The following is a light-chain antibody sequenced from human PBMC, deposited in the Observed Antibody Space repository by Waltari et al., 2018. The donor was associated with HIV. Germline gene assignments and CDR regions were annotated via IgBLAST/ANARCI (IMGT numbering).Light chain of an antibody. J-gene: IGKJ4*01. CDR3: QQSYNTPLT. CDR1: QSIRSY. Sequence: DIQMTQSPSSLSASVGDSVTITCRVSQSIRSYLNWYQQTPGKAPKLLIFAASRLQRGVPSRFSGSESGTDFTLTISSLQLEDFAVYYCQQSYNTPLTFGGGTKVEIK. CDR2: AAS. V-gene: IGKV1-39*01.